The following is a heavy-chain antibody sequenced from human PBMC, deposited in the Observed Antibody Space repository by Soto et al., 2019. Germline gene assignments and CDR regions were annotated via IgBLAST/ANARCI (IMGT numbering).Heavy chain of an antibody. J-gene: IGHJ6*02. CDR2: IYYSGST. CDR3: ARDAYSYGYRFYGMDV. V-gene: IGHV4-31*03. CDR1: GGSISSGGYY. D-gene: IGHD5-18*01. Sequence: QVQLQESGPGLVKPSQTLSLTCTVSGGSISSGGYYWSWIRQHPGKGLEWIGYIYYSGSTYYNPSLKSRVTISVDTSKNQFSLKLSSVTAADTAVYYCARDAYSYGYRFYGMDVWGQGTTVTVSS.